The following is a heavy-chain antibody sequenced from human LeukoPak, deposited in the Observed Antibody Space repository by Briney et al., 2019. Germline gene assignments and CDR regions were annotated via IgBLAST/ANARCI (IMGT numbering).Heavy chain of an antibody. CDR1: GFTFQIYA. Sequence: GGSLRLSCAASGFTFQIYAMSWVRLAPGKGLQWVASMCGTAGCTFYTDSVKGRFTISRDNSKDTLYLQMNDLRAGDTAIYYCARDRPNYHEPNGHYYNRDGDHWGQGALVTVSS. D-gene: IGHD1-14*01. CDR2: MCGTAGCT. V-gene: IGHV3-23*01. J-gene: IGHJ5*02. CDR3: ARDRPNYHEPNGHYYNRDGDH.